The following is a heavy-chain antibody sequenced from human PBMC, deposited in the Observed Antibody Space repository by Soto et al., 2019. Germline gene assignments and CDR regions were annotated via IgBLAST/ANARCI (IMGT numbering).Heavy chain of an antibody. Sequence: HPGGSLRLSCAASGFTFSSYWMTWVRQVPGKGLEFLATIKPDGSDTYYVDSVKGRFTISRDNAKNSLSLQMNSLRAEDTALYYCATDLNWSGTWGQGTMVTVSS. CDR2: IKPDGSDT. D-gene: IGHD3-3*01. V-gene: IGHV3-7*01. CDR1: GFTFSSYW. CDR3: ATDLNWSGT. J-gene: IGHJ3*01.